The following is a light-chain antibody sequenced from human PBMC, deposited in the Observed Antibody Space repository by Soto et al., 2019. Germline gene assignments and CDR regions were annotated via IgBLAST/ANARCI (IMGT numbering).Light chain of an antibody. V-gene: IGLV2-14*01. Sequence: QSALTQPASVSGSSGQSITISCTGTSSDVGGYKHVAWYQQYPGKAPKLIIFEVSDRPSGVSNRFSGSKSGNTASLSISGLQPEDEADYYCSSYKSGATLVFGGGTKVTVL. CDR3: SSYKSGATLV. J-gene: IGLJ2*01. CDR1: SSDVGGYKH. CDR2: EVS.